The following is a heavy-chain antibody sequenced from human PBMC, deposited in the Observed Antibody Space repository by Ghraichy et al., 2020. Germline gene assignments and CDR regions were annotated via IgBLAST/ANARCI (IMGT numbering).Heavy chain of an antibody. D-gene: IGHD5-18*01. CDR3: ARGERSGIQQGESDFDY. CDR2: IWYDGSNK. V-gene: IGHV3-33*01. CDR1: GFTFSSYG. J-gene: IGHJ4*02. Sequence: GGSLRLSCAASGFTFSSYGMHWVRQAPGKGLEWVAVIWYDGSNKYYADSVKGRFTISRDNSKNTLYLQMNSLRAEDTAVYYCARGERSGIQQGESDFDYWGQGTLVTVSS.